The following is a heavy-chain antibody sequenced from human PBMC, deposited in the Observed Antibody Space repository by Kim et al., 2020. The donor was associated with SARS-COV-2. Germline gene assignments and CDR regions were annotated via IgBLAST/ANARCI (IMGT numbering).Heavy chain of an antibody. J-gene: IGHJ4*02. D-gene: IGHD1-26*01. CDR1: GFIFSNYA. Sequence: GGSLRLSCAASGFIFSNYAMSWVRQTPGKGLEWLSAISGSGETTYYADSVKGRFTISRDNSKKTLYLQMNSLRAEDTAVYYCAKDRIVGATMGAYGYWGQGTLSPSPQ. V-gene: IGHV3-23*01. CDR3: AKDRIVGATMGAYGY. CDR2: ISGSGETT.